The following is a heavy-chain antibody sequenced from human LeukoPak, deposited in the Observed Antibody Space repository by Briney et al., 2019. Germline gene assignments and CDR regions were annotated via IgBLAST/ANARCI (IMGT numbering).Heavy chain of an antibody. CDR1: GFTFSSYG. CDR2: ISYDGSNK. CDR3: AQGLRSYYYYGMDV. J-gene: IGHJ6*02. D-gene: IGHD1-14*01. Sequence: GGSLRLSCAASGFTFSSYGMHWVRQAPGKGLEWVAVISYDGSNKYYADSVKGRFTISRDNSKNTLYLQMDSLRAEDTAVYYCAQGLRSYYYYGMDVWGQGTTVTVSS. V-gene: IGHV3-30*18.